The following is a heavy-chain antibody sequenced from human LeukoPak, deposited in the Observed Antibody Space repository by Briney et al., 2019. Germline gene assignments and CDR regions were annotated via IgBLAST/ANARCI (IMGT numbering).Heavy chain of an antibody. J-gene: IGHJ2*01. Sequence: GGSLRLSCAASGFTFDDYAMHWVRQAPGKGLEWVSGISWNSGSIGYADSVKGRFTISRDNAKNSLYLQMNSLRAEDTALYYCAKGIGGGSLRRYFDLWGRGTLVTVSS. CDR3: AKGIGGGSLRRYFDL. V-gene: IGHV3-9*01. D-gene: IGHD2-15*01. CDR1: GFTFDDYA. CDR2: ISWNSGSI.